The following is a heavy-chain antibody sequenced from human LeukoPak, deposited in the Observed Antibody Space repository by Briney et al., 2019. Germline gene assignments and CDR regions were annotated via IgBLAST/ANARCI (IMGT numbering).Heavy chain of an antibody. CDR1: GFTFSSYS. CDR2: ISSSSSYI. CDR3: ARGFYSSSWQTNDAFDI. Sequence: PGGSLRLSCAASGFTFSSYSMNWVRRAPGKGLEWVSSISSSSSYIYYADSVKGRFTISRDNAKNSLYLQMNSLRAEDTAVYYCARGFYSSSWQTNDAFDIWGLGTMVTVSS. V-gene: IGHV3-21*01. D-gene: IGHD6-13*01. J-gene: IGHJ3*02.